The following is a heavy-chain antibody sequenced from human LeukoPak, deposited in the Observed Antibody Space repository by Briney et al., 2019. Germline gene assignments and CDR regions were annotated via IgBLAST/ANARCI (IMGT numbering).Heavy chain of an antibody. J-gene: IGHJ4*02. D-gene: IGHD1-1*01. CDR2: IGIDSGNT. CDR3: ARDHNYAFDN. CDR1: GFPFIEYS. Sequence: GGSLRLSCTASGFPFIEYSMNWVRQVPGKGLEWISYIGIDSGNTKYADSVRGRFTISADKAKNSLYLQMNSLRVEETAVYYCARDHNYAFDNWGQGTLVSVAS. V-gene: IGHV3-48*01.